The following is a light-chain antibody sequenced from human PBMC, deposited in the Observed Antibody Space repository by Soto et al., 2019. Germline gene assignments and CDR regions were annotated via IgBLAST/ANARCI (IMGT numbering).Light chain of an antibody. V-gene: IGLV2-14*01. J-gene: IGLJ3*02. CDR3: SSYTSSSSLKWV. CDR1: GIDVGGYNY. Sequence: QSALTQPASVSGSPGQSITISCTGTGIDVGGYNYVSWYQQHPGKAPKLMIYEVSNRPSGVSNRFSGSKSGNTASLTISGLQAEDEADYYCSSYTSSSSLKWVFGGGTKVTVL. CDR2: EVS.